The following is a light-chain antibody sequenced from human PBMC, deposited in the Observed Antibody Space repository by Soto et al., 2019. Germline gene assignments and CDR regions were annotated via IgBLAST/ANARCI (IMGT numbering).Light chain of an antibody. CDR1: QSIRSN. CDR2: GAS. J-gene: IGKJ4*01. V-gene: IGKV3-15*01. Sequence: LMTPFSATLSLSPGERATLYCWASQSIRSNLAWYQQKPGQAPRLLVYGASNRATGIPARFSGSGSGTEFTLTISSLQSEDFAVYYCQQYNDWPLTFGGGTKVDIK. CDR3: QQYNDWPLT.